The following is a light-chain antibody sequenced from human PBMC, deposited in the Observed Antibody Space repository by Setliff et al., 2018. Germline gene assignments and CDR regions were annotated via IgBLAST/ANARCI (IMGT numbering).Light chain of an antibody. J-gene: IGLJ3*02. CDR2: NNN. CDR3: QSFDSSLRGSV. CDR1: NSNIGAGYA. V-gene: IGLV1-40*01. Sequence: QSVLMQPPSVSGAPGQGVTISCTGSNSNIGAGYAVHWYQQLPGTAPKVLIYNNNNRPSGVPDRFSGSKSGTLTSLAITGLQAEGEADYYCQSFDSSLRGSVFGGGTKVTVL.